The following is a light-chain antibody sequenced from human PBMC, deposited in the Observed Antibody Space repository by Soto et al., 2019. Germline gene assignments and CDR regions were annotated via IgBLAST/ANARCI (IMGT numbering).Light chain of an antibody. J-gene: IGLJ2*01. CDR1: SSDVGGYNY. Sequence: QSVLTQPASVSGSPGQSITISCTGTSSDVGGYNYVSWYQQHPGKAPKLMIYEVSNRPSGVSNRFSGSKSRNTASLTISGLQAEDEADYYCSSYTSSSTDVVFGGGTKLTVL. CDR3: SSYTSSSTDVV. V-gene: IGLV2-14*01. CDR2: EVS.